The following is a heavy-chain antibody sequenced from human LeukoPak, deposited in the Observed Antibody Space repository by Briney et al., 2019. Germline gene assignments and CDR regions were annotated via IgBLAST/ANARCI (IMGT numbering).Heavy chain of an antibody. D-gene: IGHD1-26*01. Sequence: PSETLSLTCTVSGGSISSYYWSWIRQPPGKGLEWIGYIYYSGSTNYNPSLKSRVTISVDTSKNQFSLKLSSVTAADTAVYYCARHSGSYTVPFDPWGQGTLVTVSS. CDR1: GGSISSYY. V-gene: IGHV4-59*01. CDR2: IYYSGST. J-gene: IGHJ5*02. CDR3: ARHSGSYTVPFDP.